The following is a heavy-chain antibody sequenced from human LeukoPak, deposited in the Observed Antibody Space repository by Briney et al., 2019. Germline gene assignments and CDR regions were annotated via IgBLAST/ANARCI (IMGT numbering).Heavy chain of an antibody. CDR3: ARGAVATITFDY. D-gene: IGHD5-12*01. CDR1: GFTFSSYS. V-gene: IGHV3-21*01. J-gene: IGHJ4*02. CDR2: ISSSSYI. Sequence: GGSLRLSCAASGFTFSSYSMNWVRQAPGKGLEWVSSISSSSYIYYADSVKGRFTISRDNAKNSLYLQMNSLRAEDTAVYYCARGAVATITFDYWGQGTLVTVSP.